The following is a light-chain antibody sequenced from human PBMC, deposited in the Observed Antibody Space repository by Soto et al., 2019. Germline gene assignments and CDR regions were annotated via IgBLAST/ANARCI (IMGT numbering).Light chain of an antibody. CDR2: TND. CDR3: AAWDDSLRGCV. V-gene: IGLV1-44*01. Sequence: QSVLTQPPSASGTPGQRVTMSCSGATSNIGANPVNWYRQLPGTAPKLLIYTNDQRPSGVPDRFSGSKSGTSASLAISGLQSEDEAEYYCAAWDDSLRGCVFGGGTKLTVL. CDR1: TSNIGANP. J-gene: IGLJ3*02.